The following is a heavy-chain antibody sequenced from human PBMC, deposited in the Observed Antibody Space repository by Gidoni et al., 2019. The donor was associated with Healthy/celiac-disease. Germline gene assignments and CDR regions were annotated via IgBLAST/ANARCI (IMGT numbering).Heavy chain of an antibody. CDR1: GCPFGSYG. Sequence: QVQLVESGGGVVQPGRSRRLSWAASGCPFGSYGMQWRRQAPGKGLEWVAFIWYDGSNKYYADSVKGRFTISRDNSKNTLYLQMNSLRAEDTAVYYCARVKFDIVVVPAAMDGAGRGMDVWGQGTTVTVSS. CDR3: ARVKFDIVVVPAAMDGAGRGMDV. D-gene: IGHD2-2*01. CDR2: IWYDGSNK. J-gene: IGHJ6*02. V-gene: IGHV3-33*01.